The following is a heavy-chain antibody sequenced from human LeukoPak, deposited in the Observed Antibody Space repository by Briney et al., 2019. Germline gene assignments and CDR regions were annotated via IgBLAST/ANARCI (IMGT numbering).Heavy chain of an antibody. V-gene: IGHV4-34*01. J-gene: IGHJ4*02. CDR2: INHSGST. Sequence: PSETLSLTCAVYGGSFSGYYWSWIRQSPGKGLEWIGEINHSGSTNYNPSLKSRVTISVDTSKNQFSLKLSSVTAADTAVYYCASLPIAVAGTRFDYWGQGTLVTVSS. CDR1: GGSFSGYY. CDR3: ASLPIAVAGTRFDY. D-gene: IGHD6-19*01.